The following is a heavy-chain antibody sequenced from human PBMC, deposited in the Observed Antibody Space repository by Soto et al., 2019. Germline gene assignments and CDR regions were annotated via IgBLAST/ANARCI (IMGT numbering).Heavy chain of an antibody. CDR2: MNPHSGDT. CDR1: GYTFVNYE. J-gene: IGHJ4*02. Sequence: QVQLVQSGAEVKKPGASVKVSCKASGYTFVNYEIYWVRQATGQGLEWLGWMNPHSGDTFYAQNFQGRVTMTRNTSITTAYMELNSLKSEDTAVYYCARQQAMDYWGQGTLVTVSS. CDR3: ARQQAMDY. V-gene: IGHV1-8*01.